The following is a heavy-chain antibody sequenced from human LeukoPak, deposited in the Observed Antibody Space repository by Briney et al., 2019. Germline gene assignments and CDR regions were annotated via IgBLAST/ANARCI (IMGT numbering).Heavy chain of an antibody. CDR3: ARNFQYFDLPDY. V-gene: IGHV4-34*01. CDR2: INHSGST. D-gene: IGHD2/OR15-2a*01. J-gene: IGHJ4*02. Sequence: SETLSLTCAVYGGSFSGYYWSWIRQPPGKGLEWIGEINHSGSTYYNPSLKSRVTISVDTSKNQFSLKLISVTAADAAVYYCARNFQYFDLPDYWGQGTLVTVSS. CDR1: GGSFSGYY.